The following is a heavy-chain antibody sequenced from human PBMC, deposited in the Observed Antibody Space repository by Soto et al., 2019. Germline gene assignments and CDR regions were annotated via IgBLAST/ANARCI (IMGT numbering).Heavy chain of an antibody. V-gene: IGHV4-31*03. CDR2: IYYSGTT. D-gene: IGHD3-10*01. CDR3: ARETLSGSFYFDY. Sequence: PSETLSLTCSVSGGSISSGGDSWNWIRQHPGKGLEWIGHIYYSGTTNYNPSLQGRVILSVDTSENQFSLKLSSVTAADTAVYYCARETLSGSFYFDYWGQGTQVTVSS. CDR1: GGSISSGGDS. J-gene: IGHJ4*02.